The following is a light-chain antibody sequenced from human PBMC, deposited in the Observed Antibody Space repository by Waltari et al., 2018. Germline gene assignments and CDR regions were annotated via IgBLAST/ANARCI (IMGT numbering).Light chain of an antibody. Sequence: QTVVTQEPSFSVSPGGTVTLTCGLTSGSVSSGHYPGWYQQTPGQAPRTLIYRPNTRSSGVPDRLSGSIVGNKAALTITGAQADDESDYYCVMYVGSGIWVFGGGTKLTVL. CDR1: SGSVSSGHY. CDR2: RPN. J-gene: IGLJ3*02. V-gene: IGLV8-61*01. CDR3: VMYVGSGIWV.